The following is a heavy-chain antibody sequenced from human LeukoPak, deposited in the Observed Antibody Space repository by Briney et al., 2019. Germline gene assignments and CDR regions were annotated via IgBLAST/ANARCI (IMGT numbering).Heavy chain of an antibody. Sequence: ASVKVSCKASGYTFTGYYMHWVRQAPGQGLEWMGWINPNSGGTNYAQKFQGWVTMTRDTSISTAYMELSSLRSEDTAVYYCASDPISKYYYDSSGYYHFYYYYMDVWGKGTTVTVSS. V-gene: IGHV1-2*04. CDR2: INPNSGGT. CDR1: GYTFTGYY. D-gene: IGHD3-22*01. CDR3: ASDPISKYYYDSSGYYHFYYYYMDV. J-gene: IGHJ6*03.